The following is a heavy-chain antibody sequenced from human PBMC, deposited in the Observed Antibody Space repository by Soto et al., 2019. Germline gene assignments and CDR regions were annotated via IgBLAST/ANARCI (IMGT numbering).Heavy chain of an antibody. CDR3: ARGRYGDY. J-gene: IGHJ4*02. D-gene: IGHD1-1*01. Sequence: QVHLVQSGAEVKKPGASVKVSCKGSGYAFTTYGITWVRQAPGQGLEWMGWISAHNGNTNYALKLTGRVTVTRDTSTSTAYMELRSLRSDDTAVYYCARGRYGDYWGQGALVTVSS. CDR2: ISAHNGNT. V-gene: IGHV1-18*01. CDR1: GYAFTTYG.